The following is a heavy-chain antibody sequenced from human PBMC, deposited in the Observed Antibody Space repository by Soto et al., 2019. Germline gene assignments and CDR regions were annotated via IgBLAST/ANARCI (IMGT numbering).Heavy chain of an antibody. V-gene: IGHV4-59*01. CDR3: ARGRSNNYGSSPPPRFDP. CDR1: GGSISSYY. Sequence: XATLSLTCSVSGGSISSYYWSWIRQPPGKGLEWIGYIFYSGSTNQSPSLKSRVTISVDTSKNQFSLKLRSVTAADTAVYYCARGRSNNYGSSPPPRFDPWGRGTLVTVSS. D-gene: IGHD3-10*01. J-gene: IGHJ5*02. CDR2: IFYSGST.